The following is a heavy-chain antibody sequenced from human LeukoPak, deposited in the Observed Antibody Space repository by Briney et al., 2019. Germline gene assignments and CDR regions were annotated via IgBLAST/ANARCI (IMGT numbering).Heavy chain of an antibody. D-gene: IGHD3-3*01. Sequence: GGSLRLSCAASGFTFDDYGMSWVRQAPGKGLEWVSGINWNGGSTGYADSVKGRFTISRDNAKNSLYLQMNSLRAEDTAVYYCARDPGNDFWSGYTPYYFDYWGQGTLVTVSS. CDR3: ARDPGNDFWSGYTPYYFDY. V-gene: IGHV3-20*04. J-gene: IGHJ4*02. CDR1: GFTFDDYG. CDR2: INWNGGST.